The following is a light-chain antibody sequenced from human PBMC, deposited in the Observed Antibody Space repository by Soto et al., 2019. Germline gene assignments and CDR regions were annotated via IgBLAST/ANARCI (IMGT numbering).Light chain of an antibody. CDR2: GAS. CDR1: QDIGSA. CDR3: QQYASSPWT. J-gene: IGKJ1*01. V-gene: IGKV3-20*01. Sequence: EVFFTQSPATLSVSPVDRATLSCMASQDIGSAVAWYHQKPGQAPRLLIYGASNRATGIPDRVSGSGSGTDFTLTINRLEPEDFAVYYCQQYASSPWTFGQGTKVDIK.